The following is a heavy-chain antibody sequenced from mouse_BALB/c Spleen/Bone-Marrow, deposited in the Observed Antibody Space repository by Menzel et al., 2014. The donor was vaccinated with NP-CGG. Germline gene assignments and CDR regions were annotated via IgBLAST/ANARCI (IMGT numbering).Heavy chain of an antibody. Sequence: QVQLKESGPELVRPGVSVKISCKSSSYTLTDYAMHWVKQSHAKSLEWIGVISTYYGNANYNQKFKGKATMTVDKSSSTAYMELARLTSEDSAVYYCTRGGRYDEVAYWGQGTLVTVSA. V-gene: IGHV1-67*01. D-gene: IGHD2-14*01. J-gene: IGHJ3*01. CDR2: ISTYYGNA. CDR1: SYTLTDYA. CDR3: TRGGRYDEVAY.